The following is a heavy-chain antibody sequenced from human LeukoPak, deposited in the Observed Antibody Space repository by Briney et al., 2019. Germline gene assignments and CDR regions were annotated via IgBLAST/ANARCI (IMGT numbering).Heavy chain of an antibody. CDR3: ATSPPDGYNYGGY. D-gene: IGHD5-24*01. V-gene: IGHV3-23*01. CDR2: ISGSGTAT. J-gene: IGHJ4*02. CDR1: GFTFSTYA. Sequence: PGGSLRLSCAASGFTFSTYAMSWVRQAPGKGLEWVSTISGSGTATSYTDSVRGRFIISRDNSKTTLYLQMNSLRAEDTAVYYCATSPPDGYNYGGYWGQGTLVTVSS.